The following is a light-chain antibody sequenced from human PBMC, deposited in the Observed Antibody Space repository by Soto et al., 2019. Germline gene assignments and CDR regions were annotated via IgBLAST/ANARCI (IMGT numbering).Light chain of an antibody. V-gene: IGLV1-40*01. Sequence: SCTGSSSNIGAGYDVHWYQQLPGTAPKLLIYGNSNRPSGVPDRFSGSKSGTSASLAITGLQAEDEADYYCQSYDSSLSGYNYVFGTGTKVTVL. CDR3: QSYDSSLSGYNYV. J-gene: IGLJ1*01. CDR1: SSNIGAGYD. CDR2: GNS.